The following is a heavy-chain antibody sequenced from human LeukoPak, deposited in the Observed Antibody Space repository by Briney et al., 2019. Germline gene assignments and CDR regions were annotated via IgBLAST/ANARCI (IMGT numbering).Heavy chain of an antibody. Sequence: GGSLRLSCAASGFTFSSYSMNWVRQAPGKGLEWVSSISSSSSTYIYYADSVKGRFTISRDNAKNSLYLQMNSLRAEDTAVYYCARDCGGGSCYDAFDIWGQGTMVTVSS. CDR2: ISSSSSTYI. CDR1: GFTFSSYS. D-gene: IGHD2-15*01. CDR3: ARDCGGGSCYDAFDI. J-gene: IGHJ3*02. V-gene: IGHV3-21*01.